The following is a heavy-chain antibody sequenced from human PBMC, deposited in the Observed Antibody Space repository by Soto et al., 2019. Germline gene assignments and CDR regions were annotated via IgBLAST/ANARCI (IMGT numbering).Heavy chain of an antibody. V-gene: IGHV4-30-4*01. CDR2: IYSSGRT. J-gene: IGHJ4*02. CDR3: ARLGELRFDY. CDR1: GGSISSGDYY. D-gene: IGHD1-7*01. Sequence: QVQLQESGPGLVNPSQTLSLTCTVSGGSISSGDYYWSWIRQPPGKGLEWIWYIYSSGRTYYNPSLKSRVTISVDTSKNQFSRKLSSVTAADTAVYYCARLGELRFDYWGQGTLVTVSS.